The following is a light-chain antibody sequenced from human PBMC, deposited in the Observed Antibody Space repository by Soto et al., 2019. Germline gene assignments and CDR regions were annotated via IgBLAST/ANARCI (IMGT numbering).Light chain of an antibody. CDR1: SSDVGGYNY. CDR2: DVS. CDR3: CSYAGSYTYVV. Sequence: QSVLTQPRSVSGSPGQSVTISCTGTSSDVGGYNYVSWYQQHPGKAPKLMIYDVSKRPSGVPDRFSGSKSGNTASLTISGLHAEHEADYYCCSYAGSYTYVVFGGGTQLTVL. J-gene: IGLJ2*01. V-gene: IGLV2-11*01.